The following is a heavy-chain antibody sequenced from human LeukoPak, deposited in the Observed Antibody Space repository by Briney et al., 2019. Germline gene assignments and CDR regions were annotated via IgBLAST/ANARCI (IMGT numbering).Heavy chain of an antibody. V-gene: IGHV3-64D*09. CDR3: VKASYGDYPLWYFDL. CDR2: TSSIGGST. D-gene: IGHD4-17*01. CDR1: GFTFKTYA. Sequence: GGSLRLSCSASGFTFKTYAMHWVRQAPGKGLEYASSTSSIGGSTYYADSVKGRFTISRDNSKNTLLLQLSSLRPEDTALYYCVKASYGDYPLWYFDLWGRGTLITVSS. J-gene: IGHJ2*01.